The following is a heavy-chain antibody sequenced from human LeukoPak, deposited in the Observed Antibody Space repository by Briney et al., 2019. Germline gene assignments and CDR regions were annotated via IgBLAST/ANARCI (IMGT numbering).Heavy chain of an antibody. Sequence: GGSLRLSCAASGFTFSSYGTHWVRQAPGKGLEWVAVISYDGSNKYYADSVKGRFTISRDNSKNTLYLQMNSLRAEDTAVYYCAKDLYYYGSGSPPMTFDYWGQGTLVTVSS. V-gene: IGHV3-30*18. CDR3: AKDLYYYGSGSPPMTFDY. D-gene: IGHD3-10*01. J-gene: IGHJ4*02. CDR1: GFTFSSYG. CDR2: ISYDGSNK.